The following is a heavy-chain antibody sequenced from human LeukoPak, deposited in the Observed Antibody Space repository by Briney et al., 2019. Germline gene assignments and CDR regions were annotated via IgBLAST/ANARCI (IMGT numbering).Heavy chain of an antibody. CDR1: GGSFSGYY. Sequence: PSETLSLTCAVYGGSFSGYYWSWIRQPPGKGLEWIGEINHSGSTNYNPSLKSRVTISVDTSKNQFSLKLSSVPAADTAVYYCARGRSGDSSEGMDYWGQGTLVTVSS. J-gene: IGHJ4*02. CDR2: INHSGST. D-gene: IGHD3-22*01. V-gene: IGHV4-34*01. CDR3: ARGRSGDSSEGMDY.